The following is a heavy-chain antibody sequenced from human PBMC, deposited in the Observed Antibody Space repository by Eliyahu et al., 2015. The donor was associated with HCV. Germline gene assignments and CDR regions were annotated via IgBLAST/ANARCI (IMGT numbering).Heavy chain of an antibody. Sequence: EVQLVESGGGLVKPGGSLRLSCAASGFTFSDYSVNWVRQAPGKGLEWVASIDRTSTYIFYADSVKGRFTISRDNAKNSLYLQMNSLRAEDTAVYYCARNCDTSNYYLPYWGQGTLVTVSS. CDR2: IDRTSTYI. J-gene: IGHJ4*02. CDR3: ARNCDTSNYYLPY. V-gene: IGHV3-21*01. CDR1: GFTFSDYS. D-gene: IGHD3-22*01.